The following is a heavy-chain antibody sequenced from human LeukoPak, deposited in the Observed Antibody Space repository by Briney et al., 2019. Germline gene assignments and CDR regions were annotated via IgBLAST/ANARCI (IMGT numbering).Heavy chain of an antibody. Sequence: SETLSLTCTVSGDSISTSYWSWIWHPDGQRMELIGRIFASGETNYTPSLESRVIMSRDTSNNPIFLRLTAVTAADTAVYYCARDRYTWHDRDWFDSWGQGTLVTVSS. J-gene: IGHJ5*01. V-gene: IGHV4-4*07. CDR1: GDSISTSY. CDR3: ARDRYTWHDRDWFDS. D-gene: IGHD1-20*01. CDR2: IFASGET.